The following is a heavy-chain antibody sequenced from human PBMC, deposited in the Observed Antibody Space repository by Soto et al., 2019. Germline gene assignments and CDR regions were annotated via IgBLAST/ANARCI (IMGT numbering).Heavy chain of an antibody. CDR3: AREKIGYSSGCGY. Sequence: ASVKVSCKASGYTFTSYAMHWVRQAPGQRLEWMGWINAGNGNTKYSQKFQGRVTITRDTSASTTYMELSSLRSEDTAVYYCAREKIGYSSGCGYWGQGTLVTVSS. CDR1: GYTFTSYA. J-gene: IGHJ4*02. V-gene: IGHV1-3*01. D-gene: IGHD6-19*01. CDR2: INAGNGNT.